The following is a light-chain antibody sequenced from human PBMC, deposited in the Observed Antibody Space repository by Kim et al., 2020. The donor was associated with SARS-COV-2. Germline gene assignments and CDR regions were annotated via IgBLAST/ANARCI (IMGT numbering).Light chain of an antibody. CDR1: QSIGNTY. CDR3: QQHSQRPIT. J-gene: IGKJ5*01. Sequence: EIVLTQSPGTLCLSPGERATLSCRASQSIGNTYLAWYHQKAGQPPRLLIYAISTRAPGVPARFSASGSGTDFTLTISSLQSEDFGLYYCQQHSQRPITFGQGTRLEIK. V-gene: IGKV3-20*01. CDR2: AIS.